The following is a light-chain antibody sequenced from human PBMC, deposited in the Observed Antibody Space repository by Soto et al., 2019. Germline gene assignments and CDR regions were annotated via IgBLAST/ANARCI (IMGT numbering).Light chain of an antibody. CDR2: DAS. Sequence: EIVLTQSPATLSLSPGERATLSCRASQSVSSYLAWYQQKPVQAPRLLIYDASNRATGIPARFSGSGSGTDFTLTISSLEPEDFAVYYCQQRSNWPATFGGGTKVDIK. J-gene: IGKJ4*01. V-gene: IGKV3-11*01. CDR1: QSVSSY. CDR3: QQRSNWPAT.